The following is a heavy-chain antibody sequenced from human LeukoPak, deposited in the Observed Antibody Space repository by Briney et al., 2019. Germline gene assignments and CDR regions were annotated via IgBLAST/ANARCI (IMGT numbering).Heavy chain of an antibody. CDR2: IYISGSGST. D-gene: IGHD6-19*01. CDR1: DDSITIYY. V-gene: IGHV4-4*07. J-gene: IGHJ6*03. Sequence: SETLSLTCTVSDDSITIYYWSWIRQPPGKGLEWIGRIYISGSGSTNYNPSLKSRVTMSVDTSKNQFSLKLSSVTAADTAVYYCARDKRVAVAGTYIYYYYMDVWGNGTTVTISS. CDR3: ARDKRVAVAGTYIYYYYMDV.